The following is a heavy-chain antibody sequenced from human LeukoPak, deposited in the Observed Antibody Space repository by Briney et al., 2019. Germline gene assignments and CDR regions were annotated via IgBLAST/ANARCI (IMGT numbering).Heavy chain of an antibody. V-gene: IGHV3-15*01. CDR2: IKSKTDGGTT. J-gene: IGHJ4*02. CDR1: GFTFSNAW. Sequence: KAGGSLRLSCAASGFTFSNAWMSWVRQAPGKGLEWVGRIKSKTDGGTTDYAAPVKGRFTISRDDSKNTLYLQMNSLKTEDTAVYYCTTDQGRFLEWLLPGDYWGQGTLVTVSS. CDR3: TTDQGRFLEWLLPGDY. D-gene: IGHD3-3*01.